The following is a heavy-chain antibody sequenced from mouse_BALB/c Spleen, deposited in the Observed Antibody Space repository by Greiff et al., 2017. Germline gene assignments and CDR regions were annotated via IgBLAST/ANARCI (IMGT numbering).Heavy chain of an antibody. CDR2: IWAGGST. V-gene: IGHV2-9*02. D-gene: IGHD1-1*01. CDR3: ARPYYYGSSRLYAMDD. CDR1: GFSLTSYG. Sequence: VKLQESGPGLVAPSQSLSITCTVSGFSLTSYGVHWVRQPPGKGLEWLGVIWAGGSTNYNSALMSRLSISKDNSKSQVFLKMNSLQTDDTAMYYCARPYYYGSSRLYAMDDWGQGTSVTVSS. J-gene: IGHJ4*01.